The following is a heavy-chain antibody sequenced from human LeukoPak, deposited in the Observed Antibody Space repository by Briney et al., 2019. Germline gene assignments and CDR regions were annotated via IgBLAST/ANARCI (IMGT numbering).Heavy chain of an antibody. CDR2: IYHSGST. J-gene: IGHJ4*02. Sequence: SETLSLTCTVSDYSISSGYYWGWIRQPPGKGLEWIGSIYHSGSTYYSPSLKSRVTISLDTSKNQFSLKVNSLTAADTAVYYCARHSGSYYETYYFDYWGQGTLVTVSS. V-gene: IGHV4-38-2*02. CDR1: DYSISSGYY. D-gene: IGHD1-26*01. CDR3: ARHSGSYYETYYFDY.